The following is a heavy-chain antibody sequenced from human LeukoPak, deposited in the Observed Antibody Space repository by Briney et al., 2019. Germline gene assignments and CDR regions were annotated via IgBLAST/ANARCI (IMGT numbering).Heavy chain of an antibody. Sequence: PSETLSLTCAVYGGSFSGYYWSWIRQPPGKGLEWIREINHSGSTNYNPSLKSRVTISVDTSKNQFSLKLSSVTAADTAVYYCARGGQPHHFDYWGQGTLVTVSS. CDR3: ARGGQPHHFDY. CDR2: INHSGST. J-gene: IGHJ4*02. CDR1: GGSFSGYY. D-gene: IGHD3-3*02. V-gene: IGHV4-34*01.